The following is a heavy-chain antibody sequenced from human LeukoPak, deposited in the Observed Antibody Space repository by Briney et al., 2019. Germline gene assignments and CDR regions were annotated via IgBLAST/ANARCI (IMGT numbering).Heavy chain of an antibody. V-gene: IGHV3-23*01. Sequence: PGGSLRLSCAASGFTFSSYAMSWVRQAPGKGLEWVSAISGSGGSTYYADSVKGRFTISRDNSKNTLYPQMNSLRAEDTAVYYCAKVDVVVVAATTNSFDYWGQGTLVTVSS. D-gene: IGHD2-15*01. CDR1: GFTFSSYA. J-gene: IGHJ4*02. CDR2: ISGSGGST. CDR3: AKVDVVVVAATTNSFDY.